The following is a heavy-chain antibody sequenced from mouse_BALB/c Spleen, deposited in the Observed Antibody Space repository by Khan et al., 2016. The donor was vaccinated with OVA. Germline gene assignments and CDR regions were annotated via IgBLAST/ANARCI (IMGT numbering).Heavy chain of an antibody. CDR3: ARQTYSHYNIMYY. V-gene: IGHV2-6-1*01. CDR1: GFSLTNYG. D-gene: IGHD2-10*01. CDR2: IWNDGNT. J-gene: IGHJ4*01. Sequence: VQLKESGPGLVAPSQSLSITCTISGFSLTNYGVHWVRQPPGKGLEWLVVIWNDGNTAYNSALKSRLTISKDNSKRQVFLKMNSLQTDDTAMYFCARQTYSHYNIMYYGGQGTSGTVSS.